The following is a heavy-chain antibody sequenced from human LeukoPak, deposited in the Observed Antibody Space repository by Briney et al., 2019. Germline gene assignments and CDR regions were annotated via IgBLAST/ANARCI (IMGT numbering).Heavy chain of an antibody. J-gene: IGHJ4*02. D-gene: IGHD3-9*01. CDR2: ISGRSDNT. Sequence: GGSLRLSCAASGFIFSNYAMYWVRQAPGKGLEWVLAISGRSDNTYYADSVKGRFTLSRDSSKNTLYLQMNSLRADDTAVYYCAKWGDYDVLTGYYVSDFWGQGTLVTVSS. V-gene: IGHV3-23*01. CDR1: GFIFSNYA. CDR3: AKWGDYDVLTGYYVSDF.